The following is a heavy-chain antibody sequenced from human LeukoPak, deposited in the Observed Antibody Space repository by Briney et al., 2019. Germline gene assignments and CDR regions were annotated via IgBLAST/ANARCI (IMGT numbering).Heavy chain of an antibody. D-gene: IGHD5-12*01. CDR1: GYTFTGYY. J-gene: IGHJ4*02. CDR3: ARAPGSGYAFDS. Sequence: ASVKDSCKASGYTFTGYYIHWVRQAPGQGLDWMGWINPDSGGTKSAQKFQGRVTMTRDTSINTAYMELSRLASDDTAVYYCARAPGSGYAFDSWGQGTQVTVSS. V-gene: IGHV1-2*02. CDR2: INPDSGGT.